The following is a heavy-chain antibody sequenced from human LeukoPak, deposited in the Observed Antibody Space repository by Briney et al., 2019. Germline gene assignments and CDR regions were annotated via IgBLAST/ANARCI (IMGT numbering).Heavy chain of an antibody. CDR2: INPSGGST. V-gene: IGHV1-46*01. CDR1: GYTFTSYG. J-gene: IGHJ4*02. Sequence: ASVKVSCKASGYTFTSYGISWVRQAPGQGLEWMGIINPSGGSTSYAQKFQGRVTMTRDTSTSTVYTEQSSLRSEDTAVYYCARNYDSDYWGQGTLVTVSS. CDR3: ARNYDSDY. D-gene: IGHD5-12*01.